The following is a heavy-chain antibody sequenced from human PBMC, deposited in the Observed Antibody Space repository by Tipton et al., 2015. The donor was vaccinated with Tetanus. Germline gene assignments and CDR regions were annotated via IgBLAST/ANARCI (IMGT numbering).Heavy chain of an antibody. CDR3: ARRGGPSSYYYGMDV. V-gene: IGHV4-31*03. J-gene: IGHJ6*02. D-gene: IGHD3-16*01. CDR1: GGSISSGGYY. Sequence: TLSLTCTVSGGSISSGGYYWSWIRQHPGKGLEWIGYIYYSGSTYYNPSLKSRVTISVDTSKNQFSLKLSSVTAADTAVYYCARRGGPSSYYYGMDVWGQGTTVTVSS. CDR2: IYYSGST.